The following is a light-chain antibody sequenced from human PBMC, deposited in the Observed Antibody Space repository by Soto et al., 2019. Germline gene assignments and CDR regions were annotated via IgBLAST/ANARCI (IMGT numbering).Light chain of an antibody. CDR3: QQYNNLPPFT. V-gene: IGKV3-15*01. J-gene: IGKJ3*01. CDR2: GAS. Sequence: EIVMTQSPATLSVSPGESATLSCRASQSVTSNLAWYQQRPGQGPRLLIYGASTRATGIPARFSGSGSGTDFTLTISSLQSEDFAVYYCQQYNNLPPFTFGPGTKVDIK. CDR1: QSVTSN.